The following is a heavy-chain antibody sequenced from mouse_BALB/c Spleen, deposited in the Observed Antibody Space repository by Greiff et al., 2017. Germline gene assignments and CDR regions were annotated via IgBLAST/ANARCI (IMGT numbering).Heavy chain of an antibody. CDR2: IRLKSNNYAT. D-gene: IGHD1-1*01. J-gene: IGHJ2*01. V-gene: IGHV6-6*02. Sequence: EVNVVESGGGLVQPGGSMKLSCVASGFTFSNYWMNWVRQSPEKGLEWVAEIRLKSNNYATHYAESVKGRFTISRDDSKSSVYLQMNNLRAEDTGIYYCTRITTVVFDYWGQGTTLTVSS. CDR3: TRITTVVFDY. CDR1: GFTFSNYW.